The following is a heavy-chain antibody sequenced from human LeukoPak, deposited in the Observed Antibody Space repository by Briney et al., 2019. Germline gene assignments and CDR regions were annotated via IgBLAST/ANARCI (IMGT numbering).Heavy chain of an antibody. J-gene: IGHJ3*02. CDR2: ISSSGSTI. CDR1: GFTFSSYE. V-gene: IGHV3-48*03. CDR3: AREISGSGRNAFDI. Sequence: GGSLRLSCAASGFTFSSYEMNWVRQAPGKGLEWVSDISSSGSTIYYADSVKGRFTISRDNAKNSLYLQMNSLRAEDTAVCYCAREISGSGRNAFDIWGQGTMVTVSS. D-gene: IGHD3-10*01.